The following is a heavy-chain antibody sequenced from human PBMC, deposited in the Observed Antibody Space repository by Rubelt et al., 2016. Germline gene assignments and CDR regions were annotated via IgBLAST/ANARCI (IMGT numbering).Heavy chain of an antibody. CDR1: GYTFTGYY. CDR2: INPNSGGT. CDR3: ARAQTGYSSGWPLSN. V-gene: IGHV1-2*02. J-gene: IGHJ4*02. Sequence: KPGASVKVSCKASGYTFTGYYMHWVRQAPGQGLEWMGWINPNSGGTNYAQKFQGRVTMTRDTSISTAYMELSRLRSDDTAVYYCARAQTGYSSGWPLSNWGQGTLVTVSS. D-gene: IGHD6-19*01.